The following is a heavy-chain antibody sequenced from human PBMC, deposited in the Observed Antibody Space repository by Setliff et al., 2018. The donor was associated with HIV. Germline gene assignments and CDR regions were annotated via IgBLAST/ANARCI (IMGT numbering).Heavy chain of an antibody. V-gene: IGHV4-31*03. J-gene: IGHJ6*03. CDR1: GASISSGGYY. D-gene: IGHD5-12*01. CDR2: IYYTGNT. CDR3: ARVGEGYSGDMDV. Sequence: PSETLSLTCTVSGASISSGGYYWSWIRRHPGRGLEFIGYIYYTGNTYYSPSLESRVVISVDTSKNQFSLRLTSVTAADTAVYYCARVGEGYSGDMDVWGKGTTVTVSS.